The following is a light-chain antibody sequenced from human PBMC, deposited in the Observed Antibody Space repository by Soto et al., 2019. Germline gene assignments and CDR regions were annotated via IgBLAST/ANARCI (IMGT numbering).Light chain of an antibody. CDR1: NIGSKS. CDR3: QVWDTHTDHVL. Sequence: SYVLTQPPSVSVAPGQTATITCGAANIGSKSVQWYQQRSGQAPVMVVYENSDRPSGIPERFSGSSSGNTATLSITRVEAGDEADYYCQVWDTHTDHVLFGGGTKLTVL. J-gene: IGLJ2*01. CDR2: ENS. V-gene: IGLV3-21*02.